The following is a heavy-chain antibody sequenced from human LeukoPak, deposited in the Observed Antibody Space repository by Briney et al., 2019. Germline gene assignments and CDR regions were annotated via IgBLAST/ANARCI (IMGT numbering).Heavy chain of an antibody. CDR2: ISGGGGSA. D-gene: IGHD2-2*01. J-gene: IGHJ6*02. Sequence: GGSLRLSCAASRFTFNSYGMSWVRQAPGKGLEWVSAISGGGGSAYYADSVKGRFTISRDNSKNTLFLQMNSLRAEDTAVYYCARVDAMQPHSSYCMDAWGQGTTVTVSS. CDR1: RFTFNSYG. V-gene: IGHV3-23*01. CDR3: ARVDAMQPHSSYCMDA.